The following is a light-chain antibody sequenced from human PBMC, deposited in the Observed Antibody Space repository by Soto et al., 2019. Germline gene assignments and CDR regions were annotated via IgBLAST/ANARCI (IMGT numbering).Light chain of an antibody. J-gene: IGKJ1*01. Sequence: AIQMTQSPSSLSASVGDIVTITCRASQGIRNDLGWYQQKPGKVPKLLIYAASSLQSGVPSRFSGSGSGTGFTLTISSLQPEDFATYYCLKDYNYPWKFGQGTKVDIK. CDR3: LKDYNYPWK. CDR2: AAS. CDR1: QGIRND. V-gene: IGKV1-6*01.